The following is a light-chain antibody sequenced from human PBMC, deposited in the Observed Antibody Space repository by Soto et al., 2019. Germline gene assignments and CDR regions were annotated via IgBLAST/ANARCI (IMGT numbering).Light chain of an antibody. Sequence: QSVLTQPASVSGSPGQSITISCTGTSSNVGNYNFVSWYQQHPGKVPKLMIHDVSKRPSGISNRFSGSKSGNTASLTISGLQAEDEADYCCCSYAGSNNVVFGGGTQLTVL. CDR3: CSYAGSNNVV. J-gene: IGLJ2*01. V-gene: IGLV2-23*02. CDR1: SSNVGNYNF. CDR2: DVS.